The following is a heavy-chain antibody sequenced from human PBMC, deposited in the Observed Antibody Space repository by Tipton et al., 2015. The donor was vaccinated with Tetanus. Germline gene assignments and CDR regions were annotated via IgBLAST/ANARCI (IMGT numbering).Heavy chain of an antibody. CDR1: GGSISSYY. V-gene: IGHV4-4*07. D-gene: IGHD5-18*01. Sequence: TLSLTCTVSGGSISSYYWSWIRQPAGKGLEWIGRIYSSGSTHNNPSLKSRVTMSLDTSKNQFSLKLSSVTAADTAVYYCASSLDTAMVDDAFDIWGQGTMVTVSS. CDR2: IYSSGST. CDR3: ASSLDTAMVDDAFDI. J-gene: IGHJ3*02.